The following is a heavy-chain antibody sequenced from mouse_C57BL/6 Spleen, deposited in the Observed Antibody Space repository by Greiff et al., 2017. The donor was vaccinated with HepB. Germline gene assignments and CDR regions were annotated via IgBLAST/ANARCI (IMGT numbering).Heavy chain of an antibody. CDR1: GYTFTSYW. D-gene: IGHD1-1*01. Sequence: QVQLQQPGAGLVKPGASVKVSCKASGYTFTSYWMHWVTQRPGQGLEWIGRIHPSDSDNNYNQKFKGKATVTVDKYSSTAYMQLSSLTSEDSAVYYCAIDYGSSYWLAYWGQGTLVTVSA. CDR3: AIDYGSSYWLAY. CDR2: IHPSDSDN. J-gene: IGHJ3*01. V-gene: IGHV1-74*01.